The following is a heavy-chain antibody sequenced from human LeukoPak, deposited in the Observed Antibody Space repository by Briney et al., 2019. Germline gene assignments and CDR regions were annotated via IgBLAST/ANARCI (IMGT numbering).Heavy chain of an antibody. Sequence: GGSLRLSCAASGFTFGNYAMHWVRQAPGKGLEWVSLISGDGGSTYYADSVKGRFTISRDNAKNSLYLQMNSLRAEDTAVYYCARDQFPADYDFWSGYLFDYWGQGTLVTVSS. J-gene: IGHJ4*02. CDR1: GFTFGNYA. CDR2: ISGDGGST. V-gene: IGHV3-43*02. CDR3: ARDQFPADYDFWSGYLFDY. D-gene: IGHD3-3*01.